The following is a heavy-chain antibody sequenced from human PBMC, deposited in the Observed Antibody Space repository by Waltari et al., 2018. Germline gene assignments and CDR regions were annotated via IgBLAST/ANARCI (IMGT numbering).Heavy chain of an antibody. Sequence: QVQLQESGPGLVKPSQTLSLTCTVSGGSIRSGGYYWSWFRHHPGKGLEWIEYIYYSGSTYYNPSLKSRVTISVDTSKNQFSLKLSSVTAADTAVYYCARVKYYDILTGYFYYFDYWGQGTLVTVSS. J-gene: IGHJ4*02. CDR2: IYYSGST. D-gene: IGHD3-9*01. V-gene: IGHV4-31*03. CDR1: GGSIRSGGYY. CDR3: ARVKYYDILTGYFYYFDY.